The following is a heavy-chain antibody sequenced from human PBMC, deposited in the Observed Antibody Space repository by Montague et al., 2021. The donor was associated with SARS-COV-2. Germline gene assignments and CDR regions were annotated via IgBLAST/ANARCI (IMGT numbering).Heavy chain of an antibody. CDR3: AGHCGGGRCYFGMDV. Sequence: SETLSLTCDVYGGSFSSYWSWIRQPPGRGLEWVGQISHGGGTNYNPSPKSRVTISVDTSKNQVSLKLSSVTAADTAVYYCAGHCGGGRCYFGMDVWGQGTTVTVSS. J-gene: IGHJ6*02. V-gene: IGHV4-34*01. CDR1: GGSFSSY. CDR2: ISHGGGT. D-gene: IGHD2-15*01.